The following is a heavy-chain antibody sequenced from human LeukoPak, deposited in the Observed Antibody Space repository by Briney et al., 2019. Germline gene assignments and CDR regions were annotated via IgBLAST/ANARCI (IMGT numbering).Heavy chain of an antibody. J-gene: IGHJ4*02. CDR2: ISSSSSYI. CDR3: ARGDYYDRSGYYV. Sequence: NXGGSLRLSCAASGFTFGGYTMNWARQAPGKGLEWVSSISSSSSYIYYADSVKGRFTISRDNAKNSLYLQMNSLRAEDTAVYYCARGDYYDRSGYYVWGQGTLVTVSS. D-gene: IGHD3-22*01. CDR1: GFTFGGYT. V-gene: IGHV3-21*01.